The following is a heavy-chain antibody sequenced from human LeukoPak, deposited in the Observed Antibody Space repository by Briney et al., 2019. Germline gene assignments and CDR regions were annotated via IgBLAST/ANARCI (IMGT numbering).Heavy chain of an antibody. V-gene: IGHV3-30-3*01. D-gene: IGHD6-13*01. J-gene: IGHJ4*02. CDR3: AKDGSGATRGYFDC. Sequence: GGSLRLSFAASGFTFSTYAMHWVRQAPGKGLEWVAVISYDGSNKYYPDSVKGRFTISRDNSKNTLYLQMNSLRAEDTAVYYCAKDGSGATRGYFDCWGQGTLVTVSS. CDR2: ISYDGSNK. CDR1: GFTFSTYA.